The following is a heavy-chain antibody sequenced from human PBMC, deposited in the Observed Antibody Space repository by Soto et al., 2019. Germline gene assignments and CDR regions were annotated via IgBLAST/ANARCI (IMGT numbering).Heavy chain of an antibody. CDR1: GYTFTSYY. CDR3: ARGPVVVPAAIYNWFDP. D-gene: IGHD2-2*02. J-gene: IGHJ5*02. Sequence: ASVKVSCKASGYTFTSYYMHWVRQAPGQGLEWMGIINPSGGSTSYAQKFQGRVTITADESTSTAYMELSSLRSEDTAVYYCARGPVVVPAAIYNWFDPWGQGTLVTVSS. CDR2: INPSGGST. V-gene: IGHV1-46*01.